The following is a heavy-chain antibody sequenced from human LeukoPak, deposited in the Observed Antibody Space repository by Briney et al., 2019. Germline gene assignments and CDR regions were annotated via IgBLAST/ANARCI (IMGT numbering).Heavy chain of an antibody. CDR3: ARGGYQPYYYMDV. V-gene: IGHV3-21*01. J-gene: IGHJ6*03. CDR2: ISSSSGYI. D-gene: IGHD2-2*01. CDR1: GFTFSSYA. Sequence: GGSLRLSCAASGFTFSSYAMNWVRQAPGKGLEWVSSISSSSGYIFYADSVKGRFTTSRDNSKKIVYLQMDSLRVDDTAVYYCARGGYQPYYYMDVWGTGTTITVSS.